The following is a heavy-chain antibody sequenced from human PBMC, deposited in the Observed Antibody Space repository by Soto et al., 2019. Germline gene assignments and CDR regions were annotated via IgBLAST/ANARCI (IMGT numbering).Heavy chain of an antibody. CDR3: ARAIAGYSGYDYTYNYYYYYYMDV. J-gene: IGHJ6*03. V-gene: IGHV1-18*01. CDR1: GYTFTSYG. D-gene: IGHD5-12*01. Sequence: ASVKVSCKASGYTFTSYGISWVRRAPGQGLEWMGWISAYNGNTNYAQKLQGRVTMTTDTSTSTAYMELRSLRSDDTAVYYCARAIAGYSGYDYTYNYYYYYYMDVWGKGTTVTVSS. CDR2: ISAYNGNT.